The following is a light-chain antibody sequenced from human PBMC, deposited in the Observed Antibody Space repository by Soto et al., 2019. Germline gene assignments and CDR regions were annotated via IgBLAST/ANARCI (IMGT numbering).Light chain of an antibody. CDR3: QQYGSFRT. V-gene: IGKV3-20*01. J-gene: IGKJ1*01. CDR1: QSVSNSY. Sequence: EIVLTQSPGTLSLSPGERATLSCRAGQSVSNSYLAWYQQKPGQAPRLLIYGASSRATGIPDRFSGSGSGTDFTLTISTLEPEDFAVYYCQQYGSFRTFGQGTKVEIK. CDR2: GAS.